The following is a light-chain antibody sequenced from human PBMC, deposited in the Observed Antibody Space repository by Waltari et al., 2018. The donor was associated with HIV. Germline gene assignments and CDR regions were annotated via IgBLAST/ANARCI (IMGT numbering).Light chain of an antibody. Sequence: DIQMTQSPSSLSASVGDRVTITCRASQSISRSLNWYQQKPGQAPKLLIYAASSLHGGVPSRFTASGYWTDFTLIISSLQPEDSATYYCQQTYNTPHTFGQGTKLEIK. J-gene: IGKJ2*01. CDR3: QQTYNTPHT. CDR1: QSISRS. CDR2: AAS. V-gene: IGKV1-39*01.